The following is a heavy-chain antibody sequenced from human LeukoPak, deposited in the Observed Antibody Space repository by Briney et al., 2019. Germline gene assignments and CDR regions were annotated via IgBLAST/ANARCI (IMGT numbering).Heavy chain of an antibody. V-gene: IGHV4-34*01. D-gene: IGHD3-10*01. CDR2: INHSGST. CDR1: GGSFSGYY. J-gene: IGHJ6*02. Sequence: SETLSLTCAVYGGSFSGYYWSWIRQPPGKGPGWIWEINHSGSTNYNPSLKSRVTISVDTSKNQFSLKLSSVTAADTAVYYCARGGPPMVRDYYYYGMDVWGQETMVTVSS. CDR3: ARGGPPMVRDYYYYGMDV.